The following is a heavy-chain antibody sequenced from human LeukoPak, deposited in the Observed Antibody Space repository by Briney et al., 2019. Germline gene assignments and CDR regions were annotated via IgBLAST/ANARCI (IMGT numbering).Heavy chain of an antibody. Sequence: SVKVSCKASGGTFSSYAISGVRQAPGQGLEWMGGIIPIFGTANYAQKFQGRVTITADESTSTAYMELSSLRSEDTAVYYCASKEGITMRSSAFMWFDYWGQGTLVTVSS. CDR1: GGTFSSYA. D-gene: IGHD3-22*01. J-gene: IGHJ4*02. CDR3: ASKEGITMRSSAFMWFDY. V-gene: IGHV1-69*13. CDR2: IIPIFGTA.